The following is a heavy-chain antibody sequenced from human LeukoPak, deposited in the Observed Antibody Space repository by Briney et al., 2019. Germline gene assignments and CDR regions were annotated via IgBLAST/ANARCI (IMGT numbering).Heavy chain of an antibody. CDR1: GGSITNTNY. D-gene: IGHD2-2*01. J-gene: IGHJ4*02. CDR2: IFYSGSP. CDR3: ARLKGVPAADY. V-gene: IGHV4-39*01. Sequence: SETLSLTCGVSGGSITNTNYWTWVRQPPGKGLEWIGSIFYSGSPYYNPSLKSRVTISVDTSKNQFSLKLTSVTAADTAMYYCARLKGVPAADYWGQGILVTVSS.